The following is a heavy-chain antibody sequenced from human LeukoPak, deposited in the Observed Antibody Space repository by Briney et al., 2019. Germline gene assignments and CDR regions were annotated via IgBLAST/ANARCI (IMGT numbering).Heavy chain of an antibody. CDR3: ARGDSSSSEGSFGY. J-gene: IGHJ4*02. CDR2: IDWDDDK. D-gene: IGHD6-6*01. Sequence: SGPALVKPTQTLTLTCTFSGFSLSTSGMRVSWIRQPPGKALEWLARIDWDDDKFYSTSLKTRLTISKDTSKNQVVLTVTNMDPVDTATYYCARGDSSSSEGSFGYWGQGTLVTVSS. V-gene: IGHV2-70*04. CDR1: GFSLSTSGMR.